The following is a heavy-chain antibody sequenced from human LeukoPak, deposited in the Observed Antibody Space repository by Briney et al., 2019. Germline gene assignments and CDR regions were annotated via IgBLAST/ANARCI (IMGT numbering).Heavy chain of an antibody. V-gene: IGHV3-74*01. CDR2: INTDESHT. D-gene: IGHD7-27*01. CDR1: GYTFSNHW. CDR3: VRGDWGSGY. J-gene: IGHJ4*02. Sequence: GGSLRLSCAGSGYTFSNHWMHWVRQAPGKGLVWVSRINTDESHTAYADSVKGRFTISRDNAKSTLYLQMNSLRADDTAVYCCVRGDWGSGYWGPGTLVTVSS.